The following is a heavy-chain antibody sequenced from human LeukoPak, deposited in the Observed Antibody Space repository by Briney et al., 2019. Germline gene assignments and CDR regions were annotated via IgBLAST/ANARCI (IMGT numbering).Heavy chain of an antibody. D-gene: IGHD6-6*01. V-gene: IGHV3-23*01. J-gene: IGHJ4*02. CDR1: GFTFNTYG. CDR2: ISSSGGTT. CDR3: AKDGMYSSSSSYYFDY. Sequence: GGTLRLSCAASGFTFNTYGMSWVRQAPGKGLEWVSTISSSGGTTYYADSVKGRFTISRDISKNTLYLQMNSLSAEDTAVYYCAKDGMYSSSSSYYFDYWGQGTLVTVSS.